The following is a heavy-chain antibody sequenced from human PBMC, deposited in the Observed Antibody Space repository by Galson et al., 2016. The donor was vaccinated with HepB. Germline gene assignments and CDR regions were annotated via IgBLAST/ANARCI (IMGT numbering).Heavy chain of an antibody. CDR2: IDPKSGGL. Sequence: SVKVSCKASGYTFTGYYIHWVRQAPGQGLEWMGRIDPKSGGLKYAQKFQGRVTMTRDTSIRAAYMELISLRSDDSVVYYCAKESLVREGGAFDIWAKGLWSPSLQ. CDR3: AKESLVREGGAFDI. J-gene: IGHJ3*02. CDR1: GYTFTGYY. D-gene: IGHD3-10*01. V-gene: IGHV1-2*05.